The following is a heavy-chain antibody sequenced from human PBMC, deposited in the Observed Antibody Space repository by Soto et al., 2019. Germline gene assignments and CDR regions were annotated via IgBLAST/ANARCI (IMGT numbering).Heavy chain of an antibody. CDR3: ARDIRVAVVADYYYYYGMDV. D-gene: IGHD2-15*01. V-gene: IGHV1-69*01. CDR2: IIPIFGTA. CDR1: GGTFSSYA. Sequence: QVQLVQSGAEVKKPGSSVKVSCKASGGTFSSYAISWVRQAPGQGLEWMGGIIPIFGTANYAQKFQGRVTITADESTSTAYMELSSLRSEYTAVYYCARDIRVAVVADYYYYYGMDVWGQGTTVTVSS. J-gene: IGHJ6*02.